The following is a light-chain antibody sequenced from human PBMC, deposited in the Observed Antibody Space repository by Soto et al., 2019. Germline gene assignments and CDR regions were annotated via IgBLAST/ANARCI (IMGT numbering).Light chain of an antibody. J-gene: IGKJ3*01. Sequence: EIVMTQSPAPLSVSAGERATLSCRASQSVGSDLAWFQQKPGQAPRLLIYGASTRATGVSARFSGSGSGTEFSLTISSLQSEDFADYYCQQYNNWPFTFGPGTKVDIK. CDR3: QQYNNWPFT. V-gene: IGKV3-15*01. CDR2: GAS. CDR1: QSVGSD.